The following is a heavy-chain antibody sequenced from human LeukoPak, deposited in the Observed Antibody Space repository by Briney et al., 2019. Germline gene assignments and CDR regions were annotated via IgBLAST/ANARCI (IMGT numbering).Heavy chain of an antibody. D-gene: IGHD3-22*01. CDR2: IKQDGSEK. V-gene: IGHV3-7*01. CDR3: ARDIYYYDSSGYCLDY. J-gene: IGHJ4*02. CDR1: GFTFSSYW. Sequence: GGTLRLSCAASGFTFSSYWMSWVRQAPGKGLEWVANIKQDGSEKSYVVSVKGRFTISRDNAKNSLYLQMNSLRAEDTAVYYCARDIYYYDSSGYCLDYWGQGTLVTVSS.